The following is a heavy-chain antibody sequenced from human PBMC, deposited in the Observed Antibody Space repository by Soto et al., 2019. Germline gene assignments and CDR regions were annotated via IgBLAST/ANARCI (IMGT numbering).Heavy chain of an antibody. Sequence: KTSETLSLTCAVSGGSISSGGYSWSWIRQPPGKGLEWIGYIYHSGSTYYNPSLKSRVTISVDRSKNQFSLKLSSVTAADTAVYYCARRGYSYRVFDYWGQGTLVTVSS. D-gene: IGHD5-18*01. V-gene: IGHV4-30-2*01. CDR3: ARRGYSYRVFDY. CDR2: IYHSGST. CDR1: GGSISSGGYS. J-gene: IGHJ4*02.